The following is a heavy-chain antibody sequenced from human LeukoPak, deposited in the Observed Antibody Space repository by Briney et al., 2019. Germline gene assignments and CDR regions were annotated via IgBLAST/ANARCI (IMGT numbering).Heavy chain of an antibody. CDR3: ARVSDFWSPIDY. D-gene: IGHD3-3*01. Sequence: GGSLRLSCAASGFTFSSYAMHWVRQAPGKGLEWVAVTSYDGSNKYYADSVKGRFTISRDNSKNTLYLQMNSLRAEDTAVYYCARVSDFWSPIDYWGQGTLVTVSS. CDR2: TSYDGSNK. J-gene: IGHJ4*02. V-gene: IGHV3-30-3*01. CDR1: GFTFSSYA.